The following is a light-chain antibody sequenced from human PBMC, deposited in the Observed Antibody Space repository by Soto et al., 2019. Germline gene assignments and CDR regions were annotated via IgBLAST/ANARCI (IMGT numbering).Light chain of an antibody. V-gene: IGKV1-9*01. Sequence: DIQLTQSPSFLSASVGDRVTITCRASRGIDVYLAWYQQKPGKAPQLLINVASTLQSGVPSRFSGSGSGTEFTLTISSLQPEDFATYYCQQLNSYPQTFGQGTKVDIK. J-gene: IGKJ1*01. CDR3: QQLNSYPQT. CDR2: VAS. CDR1: RGIDVY.